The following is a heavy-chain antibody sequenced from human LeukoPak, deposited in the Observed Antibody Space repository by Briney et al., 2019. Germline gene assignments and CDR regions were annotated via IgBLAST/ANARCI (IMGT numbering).Heavy chain of an antibody. CDR1: GFTFSDYY. D-gene: IGHD3-22*01. Sequence: GGSLRLSCAASGFTFSDYYMSWVRQAPGKGLEWVSYISSSGSTIYYADSVKGRFTISRDNAKNSLYLQMNSLRAEDTAVYYCARDIPRGSGYYFDYWGQGTLVTVSS. V-gene: IGHV3-11*04. CDR2: ISSSGSTI. J-gene: IGHJ4*02. CDR3: ARDIPRGSGYYFDY.